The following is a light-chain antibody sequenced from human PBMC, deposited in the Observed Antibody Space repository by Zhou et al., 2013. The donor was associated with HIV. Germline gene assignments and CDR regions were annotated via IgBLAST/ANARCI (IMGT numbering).Light chain of an antibody. CDR2: KAS. J-gene: IGKJ1*01. Sequence: DIQMTQSPSTLSASVGDGVIITCRASQSISNWVAWYQQKPGKAPKLLISKASTLETGVPSRFSGSGSGREFTLTISSLQPDDVATYYCQQYNSDSTWAFGQGTKVEIK. V-gene: IGKV1-5*03. CDR1: QSISNW. CDR3: QQYNSDSTWA.